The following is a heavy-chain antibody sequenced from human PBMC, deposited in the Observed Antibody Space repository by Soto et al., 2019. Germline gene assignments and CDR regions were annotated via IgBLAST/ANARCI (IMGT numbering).Heavy chain of an antibody. D-gene: IGHD5-18*01. CDR3: ARASLHVDTAMVTGIYYYGMDV. Sequence: PSQTLSLTCAISGDSVSSNSAAWNWIRQSPSRGLEWLGRTYYRSKWYNDYAVSVKSRITINPDTSKNQFSLQLNSVTPEDTAVYYCARASLHVDTAMVTGIYYYGMDVWGQGTTVTVS. CDR1: GDSVSSNSAA. CDR2: TYYRSKWYN. V-gene: IGHV6-1*01. J-gene: IGHJ6*02.